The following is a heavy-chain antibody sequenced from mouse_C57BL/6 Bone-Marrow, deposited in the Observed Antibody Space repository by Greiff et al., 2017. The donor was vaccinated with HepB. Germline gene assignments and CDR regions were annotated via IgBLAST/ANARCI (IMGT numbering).Heavy chain of an antibody. V-gene: IGHV2-5*01. J-gene: IGHJ4*01. Sequence: QVQLQQSGPGLVQPSQRLSITCTVSGFSLTSYGVHWVRQSPGKGLEWLGVIWRGGSTDYNAAFMSRLSITKDNSKSQVFFKMNSLQADDTAIYYCAKKKGGLRYAMDYWGQGTSVTVSS. D-gene: IGHD2-4*01. CDR3: AKKKGGLRYAMDY. CDR1: GFSLTSYG. CDR2: IWRGGST.